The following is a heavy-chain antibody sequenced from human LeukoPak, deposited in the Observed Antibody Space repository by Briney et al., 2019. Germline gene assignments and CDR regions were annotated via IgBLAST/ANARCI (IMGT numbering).Heavy chain of an antibody. J-gene: IGHJ2*01. V-gene: IGHV1-46*01. D-gene: IGHD6-6*01. CDR3: VRGASSIAALNPFWYFDL. CDR1: GYXFTSYY. CDR2: INPSGGST. Sequence: ASVKVSCKASGYXFTSYYIHWVRQGPGQGLEWMGLINPSGGSTSYAQKFQGRVTMTRDTSTDTVYMELSSLRSEDTAVFYCVRGASSIAALNPFWYFDLWGRGTLVTVSS.